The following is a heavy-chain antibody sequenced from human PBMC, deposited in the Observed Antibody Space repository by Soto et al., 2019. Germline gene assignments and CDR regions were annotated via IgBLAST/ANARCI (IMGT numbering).Heavy chain of an antibody. J-gene: IGHJ5*02. V-gene: IGHV3-48*01. CDR3: AREWDGDGYNSGWFDP. CDR1: GFTFSSYS. D-gene: IGHD5-12*01. Sequence: EVQLVESGGGLVQPGGSLRLSCAASGFTFSSYSMNWVRQAPGNGLEWVSYISSSSRTIYCADSVKGRFTISGDNAKNSLYLQMNSLRAEDTAVYYCAREWDGDGYNSGWFDPWGQGTLVTVSS. CDR2: ISSSSRTI.